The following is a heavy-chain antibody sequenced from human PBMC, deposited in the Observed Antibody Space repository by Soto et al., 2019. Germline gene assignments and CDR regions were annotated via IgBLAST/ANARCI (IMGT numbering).Heavy chain of an antibody. CDR3: ATTYCSSTSCHDDAFDI. Sequence: SETLSLTCAVYGGSFSGYYWSWIRQPPGKGLEWIGEINHSGSTNYNPSLKSRVTISVDTSKNQFSLKLSSVTAADTAVYYCATTYCSSTSCHDDAFDIWGQGTMVTVSS. J-gene: IGHJ3*02. CDR2: INHSGST. CDR1: GGSFSGYY. D-gene: IGHD2-2*01. V-gene: IGHV4-34*01.